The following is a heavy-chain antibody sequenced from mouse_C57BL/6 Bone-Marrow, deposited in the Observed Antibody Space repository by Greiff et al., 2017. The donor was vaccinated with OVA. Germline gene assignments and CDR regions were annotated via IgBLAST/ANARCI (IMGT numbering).Heavy chain of an antibody. Sequence: EVHLVESGGDLVKPGGSLKLSCAASGFTFSSYGMSWVRQTPDKRLEWVATISSGGSYTYYPDSVKGRFTISRDNAKNTLYLQMSSLKSEDTAMYYCARHGGGYLYYFDYWGQGTTLTVSS. CDR2: ISSGGSYT. D-gene: IGHD2-3*01. V-gene: IGHV5-6*01. CDR3: ARHGGGYLYYFDY. J-gene: IGHJ2*01. CDR1: GFTFSSYG.